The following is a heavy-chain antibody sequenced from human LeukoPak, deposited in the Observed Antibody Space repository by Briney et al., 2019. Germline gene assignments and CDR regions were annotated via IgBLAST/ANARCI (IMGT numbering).Heavy chain of an antibody. V-gene: IGHV3-23*01. D-gene: IGHD3-9*01. Sequence: GGSLRLSCAASGFTFSSYAMSWVRQAPGKGLEWVSAISGSGGSTYYADSVKGRFTIFRDNSKNTLYLQMNSLRAEDTAVYYCAKDRVLLTTNFDYWGQGTLVTVSS. J-gene: IGHJ4*02. CDR1: GFTFSSYA. CDR3: AKDRVLLTTNFDY. CDR2: ISGSGGST.